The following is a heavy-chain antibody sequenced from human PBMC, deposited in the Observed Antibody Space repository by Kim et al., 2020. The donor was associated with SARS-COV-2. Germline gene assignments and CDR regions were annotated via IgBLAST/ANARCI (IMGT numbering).Heavy chain of an antibody. CDR2: INHTGST. D-gene: IGHD3-10*01. Sequence: SETLSLTCAVYGGSFTGYYWSWIRQPPGKGLEWIGEINHTGSTDNNPSLKSRVTMSLDTSKNQFSLRLSSVTAADTAVYYCARGRGTVVRGGLYYYYGMDVWGQGTTVTVS. J-gene: IGHJ6*02. CDR3: ARGRGTVVRGGLYYYYGMDV. CDR1: GGSFTGYY. V-gene: IGHV4-34*01.